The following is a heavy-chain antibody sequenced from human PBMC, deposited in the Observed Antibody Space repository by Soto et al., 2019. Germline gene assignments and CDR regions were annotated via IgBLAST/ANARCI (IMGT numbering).Heavy chain of an antibody. V-gene: IGHV4-59*08. Sequence: QVRLQESGPGLVKPSETLSLTCTVPGGSMISYYWSWIRQPPGRGLEWLVFIYYAGTTKSHPSLSSRVTTSVGTSKNQFSRRGTAGTAADAAVYYCAGRIVATDTFDYWGQGTLVTVSS. CDR2: IYYAGTT. CDR1: GGSMISYY. J-gene: IGHJ4*02. D-gene: IGHD5-12*01. CDR3: AGRIVATDTFDY.